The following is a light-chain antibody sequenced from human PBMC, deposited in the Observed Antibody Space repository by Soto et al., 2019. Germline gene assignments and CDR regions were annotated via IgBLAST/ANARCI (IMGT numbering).Light chain of an antibody. J-gene: IGKJ4*01. CDR2: DAS. V-gene: IGKV3-11*01. CDR3: QQRPNWPLT. Sequence: EIVLTQSPATLSLSPGERATLSCRASQSISSHLVWYQLKLGQAPRLLIYDASNRATGIPARFSGSGSGTDFTLTISSLEPEDFAVYYCQQRPNWPLTFGGGTRVEIK. CDR1: QSISSH.